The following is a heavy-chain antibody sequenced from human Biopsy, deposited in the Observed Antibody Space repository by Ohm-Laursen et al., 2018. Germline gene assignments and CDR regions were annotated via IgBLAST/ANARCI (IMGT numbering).Heavy chain of an antibody. J-gene: IGHJ6*02. CDR2: IVVGSGHT. Sequence: SVKVSCKASGFTFSSSAVQWVRQARGQRLEWIGWIVVGSGHTNYAQKFQERVTITRDMSTSTAYMELTSPRSEDTAVYYCAATSTLYYYYYAMDVWDQGTTITVSS. CDR3: AATSTLYYYYYAMDV. CDR1: GFTFSSSA. V-gene: IGHV1-58*01.